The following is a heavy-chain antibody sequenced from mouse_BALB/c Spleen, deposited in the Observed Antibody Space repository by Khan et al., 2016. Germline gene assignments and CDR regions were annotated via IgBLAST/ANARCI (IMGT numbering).Heavy chain of an antibody. V-gene: IGHV1-80*01. Sequence: QVQLKQSGAELVRPGSSVKISCKASGYAFSSYWMNWVKQRPGQGLEWIGQIYPGDGDTNYNGKFKGKATLTADKSSSTAYMQLSSLTSEDSAVYFCARGGDYYLAYWGQGTLVTVSA. D-gene: IGHD1-1*01. CDR3: ARGGDYYLAY. J-gene: IGHJ3*01. CDR1: GYAFSSYW. CDR2: IYPGDGDT.